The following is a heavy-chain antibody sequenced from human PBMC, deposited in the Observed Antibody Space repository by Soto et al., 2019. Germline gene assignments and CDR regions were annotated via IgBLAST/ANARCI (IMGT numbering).Heavy chain of an antibody. D-gene: IGHD2-15*01. Sequence: PSETLSLTCTVSGGSISSSASFRGWIRQQPGKGTVWIAFISYSEITSYNPSVRSRVTISADTSKSQCSLNLTSVTAAGTVVYYCSRGCASSKWFDPWLHLTLVTVS. V-gene: IGHV4-31*03. CDR3: SRGCASSKWFDP. CDR1: GGSISSSASF. J-gene: IGHJ5*02. CDR2: ISYSEIT.